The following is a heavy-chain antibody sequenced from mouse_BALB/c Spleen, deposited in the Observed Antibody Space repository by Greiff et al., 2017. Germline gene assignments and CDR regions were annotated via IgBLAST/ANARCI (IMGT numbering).Heavy chain of an antibody. CDR1: GYTFTSYW. Sequence: QVQLKESGAELAKPGASVKMSCKASGYTFTSYWMHWVKQRPGQGLEWIGYINPSTGYTEYNQKFKDKATLTADKSSSTAYMQLSSLTSEDSAVYYCARRGEYGNLYWYFDVWGAGTTVTVSS. J-gene: IGHJ1*01. D-gene: IGHD2-10*02. CDR2: INPSTGYT. CDR3: ARRGEYGNLYWYFDV. V-gene: IGHV1-7*01.